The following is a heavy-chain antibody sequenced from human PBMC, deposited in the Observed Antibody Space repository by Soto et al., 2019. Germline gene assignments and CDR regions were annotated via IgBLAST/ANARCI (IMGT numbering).Heavy chain of an antibody. Sequence: SETRSLTCTVSGGSISSSDYYWVWIRQSPGKGLEWIGAISYGGYTYHNPSLRSRVTISVDKSKSQFSLDLTSVTAADTAVYYCARHRRETGTYAQPLDYWGQGTLVTVSS. CDR3: ARHRRETGTYAQPLDY. V-gene: IGHV4-39*01. D-gene: IGHD1-1*01. CDR1: GGSISSSDYY. CDR2: ISYGGYT. J-gene: IGHJ4*02.